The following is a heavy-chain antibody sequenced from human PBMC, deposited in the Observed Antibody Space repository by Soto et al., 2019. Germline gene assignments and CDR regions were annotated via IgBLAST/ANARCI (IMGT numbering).Heavy chain of an antibody. CDR3: VKETSSSWYHGPPDY. CDR2: ISSNGGST. CDR1: GFTFSSYA. V-gene: IGHV3-64D*06. J-gene: IGHJ4*02. Sequence: PGGSLRLSCSAPGFTFSSYAMHWVRQAPGKGLEYVSAISSNGGSTYYADSVKGRFTISRDNSKNTLYLQMSSLRAEDTAVYYCVKETSSSWYHGPPDYWGQGTLVTVSS. D-gene: IGHD6-13*01.